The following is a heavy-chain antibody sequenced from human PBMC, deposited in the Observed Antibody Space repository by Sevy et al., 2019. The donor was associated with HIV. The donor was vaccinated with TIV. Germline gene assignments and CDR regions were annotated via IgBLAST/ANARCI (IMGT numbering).Heavy chain of an antibody. Sequence: GGSLRLSCAASGFTFSSYAMHWVRQAPGKGLEWVAVISYDGSNKYYADSVKGRFTISRDNSKNTLYLQMNSLRAEDTAVYYCARELGKWELLADYWGQGTLVTVSS. D-gene: IGHD1-26*01. V-gene: IGHV3-30-3*01. CDR1: GFTFSSYA. J-gene: IGHJ4*02. CDR2: ISYDGSNK. CDR3: ARELGKWELLADY.